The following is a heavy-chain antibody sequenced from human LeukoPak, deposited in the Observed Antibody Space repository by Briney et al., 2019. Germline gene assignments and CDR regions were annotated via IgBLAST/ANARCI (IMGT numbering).Heavy chain of an antibody. Sequence: GGSLRLSCAASAFTFSNYAMSWVRQAPGKGLEWVSSISGSGDSTYYADSVKGRFTISRDNSKNTLYLQMNSLRAEDTAVYYCAKDGSRAWDIGFQHWGQGTLVTVSS. J-gene: IGHJ1*01. CDR2: ISGSGDST. CDR1: AFTFSNYA. D-gene: IGHD2-15*01. CDR3: AKDGSRAWDIGFQH. V-gene: IGHV3-23*01.